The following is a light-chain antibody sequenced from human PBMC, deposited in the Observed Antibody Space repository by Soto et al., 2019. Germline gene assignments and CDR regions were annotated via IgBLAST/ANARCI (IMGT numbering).Light chain of an antibody. V-gene: IGKV1-5*01. CDR2: DTF. J-gene: IGKJ1*01. CDR3: LQDQAYPWT. CDR1: QGISGW. Sequence: DIQMTQSPSTLSASVGDRVTITCRASQGISGWLAWYQQKAGKAPERLIYDTFTLASGVPSRFSGSGSGTEFTLTIASLQPEDVATYYCLQDQAYPWTFGQGTKVELK.